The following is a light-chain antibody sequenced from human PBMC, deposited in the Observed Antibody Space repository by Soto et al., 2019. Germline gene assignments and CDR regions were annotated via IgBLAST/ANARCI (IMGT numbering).Light chain of an antibody. V-gene: IGKV1-5*03. Sequence: IQMTHSPSTLSASLGDIVTITFRAIHSISSWLAWYQQKPGKAPKLLIYKASSLESGVPSRFSGSGSGTEFTLTISSLQPDDFATYYCQQYNSYSWTFGQGTKVDIK. CDR2: KAS. J-gene: IGKJ1*01. CDR3: QQYNSYSWT. CDR1: HSISSW.